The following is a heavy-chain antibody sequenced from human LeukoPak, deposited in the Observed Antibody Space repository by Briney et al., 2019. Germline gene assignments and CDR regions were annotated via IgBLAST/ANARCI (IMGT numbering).Heavy chain of an antibody. CDR1: GYTFTSYD. CDR2: MNPNSGNT. Sequence: GASVKVSCKASGYTFTSYDINWVRQATGQGLEWMGWMNPNSGNTGYAQKFQGRVTMTRNTSISTAYMELSSLRSEDTAVYYCARGVQVVVIPTYYFDYWGQGTLVTVSS. CDR3: ARGVQVVVIPTYYFDY. V-gene: IGHV1-8*01. J-gene: IGHJ4*02. D-gene: IGHD3-22*01.